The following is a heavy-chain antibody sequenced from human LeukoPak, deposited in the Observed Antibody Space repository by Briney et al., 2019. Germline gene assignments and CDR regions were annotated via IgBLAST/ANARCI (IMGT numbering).Heavy chain of an antibody. CDR2: ISGSGGST. CDR3: AKGEAAAFPGYTVDH. J-gene: IGHJ4*02. Sequence: GRSLRLSCAASGFTVSSYAMSWVRQAPGKGREWVSAISGSGGSTYYADSVKGPFTISRDNSKNTMYLQMNSLRAEDTAVYYCAKGEAAAFPGYTVDHWGQGTLVTVSS. CDR1: GFTVSSYA. D-gene: IGHD6-13*01. V-gene: IGHV3-23*01.